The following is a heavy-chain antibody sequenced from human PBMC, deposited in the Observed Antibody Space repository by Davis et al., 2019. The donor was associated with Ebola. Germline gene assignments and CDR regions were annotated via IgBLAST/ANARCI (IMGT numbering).Heavy chain of an antibody. J-gene: IGHJ4*02. CDR2: ISGSGGST. D-gene: IGHD4-17*01. Sequence: GESLKISCAASGFTFSSYAMSWVRQAPGKGLEWVSAISGSGGSTYYADSVRGRFTISRDNAKNTLFLQMHSLGADDTGVYFCARDDGDYFDYWGQGALVSVSS. CDR1: GFTFSSYA. V-gene: IGHV3-23*01. CDR3: ARDDGDYFDY.